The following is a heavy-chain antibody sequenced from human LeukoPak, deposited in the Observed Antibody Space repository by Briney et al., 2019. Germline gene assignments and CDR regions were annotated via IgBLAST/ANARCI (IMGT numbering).Heavy chain of an antibody. CDR1: GFSFSSYA. CDR3: ARDTLSGVLIGPRMDV. Sequence: GGSLRLSCAASGFSFSSYAMSWVRQAPGKGLEWVAIIKQDGSENYCVGSVKGRFTISRDNAKNSLYLQMNSLRAEDTAVYYCARDTLSGVLIGPRMDVWGQGTTVTVSS. D-gene: IGHD3-3*01. V-gene: IGHV3-7*01. CDR2: IKQDGSEN. J-gene: IGHJ6*02.